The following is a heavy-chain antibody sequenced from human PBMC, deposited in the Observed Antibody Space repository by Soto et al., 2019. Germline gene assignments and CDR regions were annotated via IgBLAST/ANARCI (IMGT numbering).Heavy chain of an antibody. Sequence: EVQLLESGGGLVQPGGSLRLSCAASGFTFASHSVSWVRQAPGKGLEWVSAISGSGDTTLYADSVRGRFTISRDNSKNTLYLQMNSVRAEDTAVYLCEKRLSAAAGFFDYWGQGTMVTVSS. J-gene: IGHJ4*02. CDR3: EKRLSAAAGFFDY. D-gene: IGHD6-25*01. CDR2: ISGSGDTT. CDR1: GFTFASHS. V-gene: IGHV3-23*01.